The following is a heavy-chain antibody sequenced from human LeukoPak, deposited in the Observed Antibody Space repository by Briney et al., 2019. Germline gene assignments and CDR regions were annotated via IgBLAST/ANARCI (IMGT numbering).Heavy chain of an antibody. CDR3: ARGGNDGSGSYYSNWFDP. J-gene: IGHJ5*02. Sequence: GGSLRLSCAASGFTVSSNYMSWVRQAPGKGLEWVSVIYSGGSTYYADSVKGRFTISRDNSENTLYLQMNSLRAEDTAVYYCARGGNDGSGSYYSNWFDPWGQGTLVTVSS. V-gene: IGHV3-53*01. CDR1: GFTVSSNY. D-gene: IGHD3-10*01. CDR2: IYSGGST.